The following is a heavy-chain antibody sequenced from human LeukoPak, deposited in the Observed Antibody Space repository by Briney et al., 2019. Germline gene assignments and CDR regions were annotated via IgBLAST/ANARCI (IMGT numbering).Heavy chain of an antibody. V-gene: IGHV3-23*01. CDR3: AKPDYGDYVGSY. CDR2: ISGSGGST. J-gene: IGHJ4*02. D-gene: IGHD4-17*01. Sequence: GGSLRLSCAASGFTFSSYAMSWVRQAPGKGLEWVSAISGSGGSTYYADSVKGRFTTSRDNSKNTLYLQMNSLRAEDTAVYYCAKPDYGDYVGSYWGQGTLVTVSS. CDR1: GFTFSSYA.